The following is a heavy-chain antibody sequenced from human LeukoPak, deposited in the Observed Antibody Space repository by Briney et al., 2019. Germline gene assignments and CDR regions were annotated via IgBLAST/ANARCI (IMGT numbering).Heavy chain of an antibody. CDR2: ISYDGSNK. V-gene: IGHV3-30*18. CDR1: GFTFSSYG. D-gene: IGHD6-13*01. CDR3: AKERVAAAGEYFQH. Sequence: PGGSLRLSCAASGFTFSSYGMHWVRQAPGKGLEWVAVISYDGSNKYYADSVKGRFTISRDNSKNTLYLQMNSLRAEDTAVYYCAKERVAAAGEYFQHWGQGTLVTVSS. J-gene: IGHJ1*01.